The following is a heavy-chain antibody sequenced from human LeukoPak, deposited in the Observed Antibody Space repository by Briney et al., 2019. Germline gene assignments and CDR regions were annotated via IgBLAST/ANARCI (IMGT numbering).Heavy chain of an antibody. D-gene: IGHD1-26*01. V-gene: IGHV3-43D*03. CDR1: GFTFDDYA. J-gene: IGHJ6*02. CDR3: AKDMIHAYSGQENYGMDV. Sequence: GGSLRLSCAASGFTFDDYAMPWVRQAPGKGLEWVSLISWDGGSTYYADSVKGRFTISRDNSKNSLYLQMNSLRAEDTALYYCAKDMIHAYSGQENYGMDVWGQGTTVTVSS. CDR2: ISWDGGST.